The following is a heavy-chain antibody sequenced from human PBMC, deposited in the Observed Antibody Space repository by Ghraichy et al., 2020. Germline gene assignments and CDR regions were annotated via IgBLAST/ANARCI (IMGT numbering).Heavy chain of an antibody. V-gene: IGHV1-8*01. J-gene: IGHJ6*03. CDR2: MNPNSGNT. Sequence: ASVKVSCKASGYTFTSYDINWVRQATGQGLEWMGWMNPNSGNTGYAQKFQGRVTMTRNTSISTAYMELSSLRSEDTAVYYCARAVLRDFWSGYSWGYYYYYMDVWGKGTTVTVSS. D-gene: IGHD3-3*01. CDR3: ARAVLRDFWSGYSWGYYYYYMDV. CDR1: GYTFTSYD.